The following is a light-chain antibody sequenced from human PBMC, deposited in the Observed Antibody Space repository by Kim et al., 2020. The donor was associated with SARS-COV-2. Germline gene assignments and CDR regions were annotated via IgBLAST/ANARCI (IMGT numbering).Light chain of an antibody. V-gene: IGLV3-1*01. CDR3: QAWDSSTRV. CDR1: KLGDKY. J-gene: IGLJ2*01. Sequence: SYELTQPPSVSVSPGQTASITCSGDKLGDKYACWYQQKPGQSPVLVIYQDSKRPSGIPERFSGSNSGNTATLTISGTQAMDEADYYCQAWDSSTRVFDGG. CDR2: QDS.